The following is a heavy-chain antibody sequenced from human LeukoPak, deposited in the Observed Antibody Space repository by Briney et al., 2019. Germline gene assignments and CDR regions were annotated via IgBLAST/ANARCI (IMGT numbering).Heavy chain of an antibody. CDR1: GFTVSNNY. Sequence: GGSLRLSCAASGFTVSNNYMSWVRQSPGKGLEWVSVIYSGGTTYYADSVKGRFTISRDSSKNTLYLQMNSLRVEDTAVYYCARVTAGGSYFGSAFDIWGQGTMVTVSS. CDR3: ARVTAGGSYFGSAFDI. J-gene: IGHJ3*02. CDR2: IYSGGTT. D-gene: IGHD1-26*01. V-gene: IGHV3-66*01.